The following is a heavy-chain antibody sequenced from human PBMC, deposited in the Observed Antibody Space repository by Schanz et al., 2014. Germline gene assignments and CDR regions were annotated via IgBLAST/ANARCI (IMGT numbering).Heavy chain of an antibody. CDR1: SASIRTYY. D-gene: IGHD2-2*01. CDR3: ARGRVVPAAPEFDY. CDR2: IYYSGST. V-gene: IGHV4-59*01. J-gene: IGHJ4*02. Sequence: QVQLQESGPGLVKPSETLSLTCTVSSASIRTYYWSWIRQPPGKGLEWIGYIYYSGSTTYNPSLTRRVPISVHTSKKQSSLNLRSVTAADTAVYYCARGRVVPAAPEFDYWGQGILVTVSS.